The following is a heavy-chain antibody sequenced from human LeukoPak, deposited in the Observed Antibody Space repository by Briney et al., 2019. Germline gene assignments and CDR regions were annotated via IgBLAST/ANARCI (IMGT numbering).Heavy chain of an antibody. V-gene: IGHV3-74*01. Sequence: PGGSLRLSCAASGFTFNYFWMHWVRQVPGKGPVWVSGINNDGTATYYADSVKGRFTISRDNSKNTLYLQMNSLRAEDTAVYYCAKDRDAWSSYYFDYWGQGTLVTVSS. D-gene: IGHD3-10*01. CDR1: GFTFNYFW. CDR2: INNDGTAT. CDR3: AKDRDAWSSYYFDY. J-gene: IGHJ4*02.